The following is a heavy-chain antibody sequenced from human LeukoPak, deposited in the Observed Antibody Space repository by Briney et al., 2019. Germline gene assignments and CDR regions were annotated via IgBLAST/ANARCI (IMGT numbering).Heavy chain of an antibody. J-gene: IGHJ4*02. Sequence: TGGSLRPSCAASGFTFSSYAMSWVRQAPGKGLEWVSAISGSGGSTYYADSVKGRFTISRDNSKNTLYLQMNSLRAEDTAVYYCAKAVTYYYDSSGCYYFDYWGQGTLVTVSS. CDR2: ISGSGGST. V-gene: IGHV3-23*01. CDR3: AKAVTYYYDSSGCYYFDY. D-gene: IGHD3-22*01. CDR1: GFTFSSYA.